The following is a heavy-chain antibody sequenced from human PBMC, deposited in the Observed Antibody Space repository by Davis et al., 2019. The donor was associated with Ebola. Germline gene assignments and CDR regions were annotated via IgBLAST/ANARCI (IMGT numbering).Heavy chain of an antibody. J-gene: IGHJ5*02. Sequence: ASVPVSCKASGYTFTRYAMHWVRQAPGQRLGWMGWIIPNSGGTNYAQKFQGWVTMTRDTSISTAYMELSGLRSDDTAVYYCARGVTGTFTGWFNPWGQGTLVTVSS. CDR2: IIPNSGGT. D-gene: IGHD1-7*01. CDR1: GYTFTRYA. V-gene: IGHV1-2*04. CDR3: ARGVTGTFTGWFNP.